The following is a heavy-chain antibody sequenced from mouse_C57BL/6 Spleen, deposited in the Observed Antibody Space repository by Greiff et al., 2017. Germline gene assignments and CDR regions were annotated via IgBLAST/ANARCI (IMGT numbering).Heavy chain of an antibody. CDR2: INPNNGGT. V-gene: IGHV1-18*01. CDR1: GYTFTDYN. D-gene: IGHD1-1*01. CDR3: ALITTGGGYYFDY. J-gene: IGHJ2*01. Sequence: VQLQQSGPELVKPGASVKIPCKASGYTFTDYNMAWVKQSHGKSLEWIGDINPNNGGTIYNQKFTGKATLTVDKSSSTAYMELRSLTSEDTAVYYCALITTGGGYYFDYWGQGTTLTVSS.